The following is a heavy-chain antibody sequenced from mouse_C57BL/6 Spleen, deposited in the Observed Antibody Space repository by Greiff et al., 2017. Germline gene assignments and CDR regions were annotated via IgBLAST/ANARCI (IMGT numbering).Heavy chain of an antibody. V-gene: IGHV1-82*01. D-gene: IGHD4-1*01. CDR3: ARPNGDEDWCAY. J-gene: IGHJ2*01. Sequence: QVQLQQSGPELVKPGASVKISCKASGYAFSSYWMHWVKQRPGQGLEWIGRIYPGDGDTNYNGKFKGKATLTADKSSSTAYRQLSSLTAEDSAVDFCARPNGDEDWCAYWGQGTTLTVS. CDR1: GYAFSSYW. CDR2: IYPGDGDT.